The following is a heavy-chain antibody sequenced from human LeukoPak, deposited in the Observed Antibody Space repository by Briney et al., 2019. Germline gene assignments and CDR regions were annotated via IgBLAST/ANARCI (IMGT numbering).Heavy chain of an antibody. V-gene: IGHV4-34*01. Sequence: SETLSLTCAVYGGSFSGYYWSWIRQPPGKGLEWIGEIDHSGSTNYNPSLKSRVTISVDTSKNQFSLKLSSVTAADTAVYYCARTITIFGVVIMPNWFDPWGQGTLVTVSS. CDR2: IDHSGST. CDR3: ARTITIFGVVIMPNWFDP. CDR1: GGSFSGYY. D-gene: IGHD3-3*01. J-gene: IGHJ5*02.